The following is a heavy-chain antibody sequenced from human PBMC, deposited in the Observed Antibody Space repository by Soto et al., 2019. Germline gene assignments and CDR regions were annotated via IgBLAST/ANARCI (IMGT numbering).Heavy chain of an antibody. J-gene: IGHJ4*02. CDR1: GFTFSSYG. V-gene: IGHV3-30*18. D-gene: IGHD3-16*02. CDR3: AKGSPLGELSLPYFDY. CDR2: ISYDGSNK. Sequence: QVQLVESGGGVVQPGRSLRLSCAASGFTFSSYGMHWVRQAPGKGLEWVAVISYDGSNKYYADSVKGRFTISRDNSKNTLYQQMNSLRAEDTAVYYCAKGSPLGELSLPYFDYWGQGTLVTVSS.